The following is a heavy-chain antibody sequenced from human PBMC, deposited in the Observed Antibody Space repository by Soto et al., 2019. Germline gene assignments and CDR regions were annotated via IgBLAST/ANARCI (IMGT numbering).Heavy chain of an antibody. CDR3: ARSFVVLPAGILDY. CDR2: IYYSGST. D-gene: IGHD2-8*01. Sequence: SETLSLTCTVSGGSISSGGYYWSWIRQHPGKGLEWIGYIYYSGSTYYNPSLKSRVTISVDTSKNQFSLKLSSVTAADTAVYYCARSFVVLPAGILDYWGPGTLVTVSS. CDR1: GGSISSGGYY. J-gene: IGHJ4*02. V-gene: IGHV4-31*03.